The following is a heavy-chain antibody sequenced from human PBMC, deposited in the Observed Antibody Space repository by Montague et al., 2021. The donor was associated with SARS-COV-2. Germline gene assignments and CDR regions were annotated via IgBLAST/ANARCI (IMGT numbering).Heavy chain of an antibody. Sequence: SETLSLTCAVSGGSIRNYYWSWIRQPPGRGLEWIAYIYDSGSADYNPSLKSRVTILVDTSKNQFSLKLSSVTAADTAVYYCAALTDYYYYGLDVWGQGTTATVS. V-gene: IGHV4-59*08. CDR2: IYDSGSA. J-gene: IGHJ6*02. CDR3: AALTDYYYYGLDV. CDR1: GGSIRNYY.